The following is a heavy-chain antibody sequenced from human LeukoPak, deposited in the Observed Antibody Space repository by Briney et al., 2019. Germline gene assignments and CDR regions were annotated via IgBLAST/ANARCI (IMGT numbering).Heavy chain of an antibody. CDR1: RFTFSSYS. CDR2: ISSSSSYI. Sequence: GGSLRLSCAASRFTFSSYSMNWVRQAPGKGLEWVSSISSSSSYIYCADSVKGRFTISRDNAKNSLYLQMNSLRAEDTAVYYCARGAVQLWLYYYYMDVWGKGTTVTVSS. CDR3: ARGAVQLWLYYYYMDV. J-gene: IGHJ6*03. D-gene: IGHD5-18*01. V-gene: IGHV3-21*01.